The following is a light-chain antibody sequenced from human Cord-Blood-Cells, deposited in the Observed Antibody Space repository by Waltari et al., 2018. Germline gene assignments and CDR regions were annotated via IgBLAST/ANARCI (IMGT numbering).Light chain of an antibody. Sequence: AATHAPPSLSVTPRAPDPISYRSSQSLLHSNGYNYLDWYLQKPGRSPQLLIDLDSNRAAGVLVRFGGSGAGTDFTLKSSSGYAEDVGVYYCMQALQTPYTFGQGTMLEIK. CDR2: LDS. J-gene: IGKJ2*01. V-gene: IGKV2-28*01. CDR1: QSLLHSNGYNY. CDR3: MQALQTPYT.